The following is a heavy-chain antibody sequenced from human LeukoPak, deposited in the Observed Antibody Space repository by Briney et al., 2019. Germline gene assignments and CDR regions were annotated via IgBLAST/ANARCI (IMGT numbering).Heavy chain of an antibody. Sequence: GGSLRLSCVVSGLTVSSDYMTWVRQAAGKGLEWVSVIRGSGYITYYAHFLKRLFTISSDNSNNTLYLQMNSLTAQDAAVYYCAKGPNDYGDVDWYFDLLGRGTLVTVSS. V-gene: IGHV3-23*01. D-gene: IGHD4-17*01. CDR2: IRGSGYIT. CDR1: GLTVSSDY. CDR3: AKGPNDYGDVDWYFDL. J-gene: IGHJ2*01.